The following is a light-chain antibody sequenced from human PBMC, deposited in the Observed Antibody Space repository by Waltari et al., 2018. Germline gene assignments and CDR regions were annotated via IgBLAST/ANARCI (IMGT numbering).Light chain of an antibody. CDR3: QQRTNWPLT. CDR2: DTF. Sequence: EIALTQYPATLSLSAGDRATLSCRASQSVTSFLAWYQQKPGQAPRLLIYDTFNSAPGIPARFSASGSGTDFSLTISSLEPEDSAVYYCQQRTNWPLTFGPGTTVHIK. CDR1: QSVTSF. J-gene: IGKJ3*01. V-gene: IGKV3-11*01.